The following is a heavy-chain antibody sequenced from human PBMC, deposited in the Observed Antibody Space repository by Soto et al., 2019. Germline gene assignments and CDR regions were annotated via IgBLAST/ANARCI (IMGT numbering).Heavy chain of an antibody. J-gene: IGHJ3*02. CDR1: GYTFTSYD. CDR3: ARGPTDYIWGSYRSYAFDI. CDR2: MNPNSGNT. Sequence: ASVKVSCKASGYTFTSYDINWVRQATGQGLEWMGWMNPNSGNTGYAQKFQGRVTMTRNTSISTAYMELSSLRSEDTAVYYCARGPTDYIWGSYRSYAFDIWGQGTMVTVSS. V-gene: IGHV1-8*01. D-gene: IGHD3-16*02.